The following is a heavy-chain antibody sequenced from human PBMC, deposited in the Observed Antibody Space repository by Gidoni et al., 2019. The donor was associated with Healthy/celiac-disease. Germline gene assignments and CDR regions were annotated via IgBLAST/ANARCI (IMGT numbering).Heavy chain of an antibody. CDR3: ARGFRDEYDDSTDPSAFDI. Sequence: EVQLVESGGGLVKPGGSLRLSCAASVFTFISYRMHWVRQSTGKGLEGVSYSISSSSYRYYADSEKGRVTIARDNAKNSLYQQMNSLRAEDTAVYYWARGFRDEYDDSTDPSAFDIWGQGTMVTVSS. D-gene: IGHD3-22*01. CDR1: VFTFISYR. J-gene: IGHJ3*02. CDR2: SISSSSYR. V-gene: IGHV3-21*01.